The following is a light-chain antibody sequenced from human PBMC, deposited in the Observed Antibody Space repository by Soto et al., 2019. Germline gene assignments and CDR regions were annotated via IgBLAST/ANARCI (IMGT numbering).Light chain of an antibody. CDR1: SGDVGHYNY. V-gene: IGLV2-14*01. Sequence: QSALTQPASVSGSPGQSITISCTGSSGDVGHYNYVSWYQQHPGKAPKLMIYEVSNRPSGVSNRFSGSKSGNTASLIISGFQAEDEADYYCTSYTTSRIWVFGGGTKLTVL. CDR2: EVS. J-gene: IGLJ3*02. CDR3: TSYTTSRIWV.